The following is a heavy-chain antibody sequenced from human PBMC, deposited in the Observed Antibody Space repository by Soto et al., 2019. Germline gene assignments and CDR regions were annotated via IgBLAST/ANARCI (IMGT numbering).Heavy chain of an antibody. CDR1: GFALTTYT. CDR3: VREDGVVGASSAFDS. J-gene: IGHJ4*02. D-gene: IGHD1-26*01. V-gene: IGHV3-21*02. Sequence: EVQLVESGGGLVAPGGSLRLSCVASGFALTTYTMNWVRQAPGTGLEWVSSINGRSNYKYYSDSVKGRFIVSRDNAQNSLFLQMSRLGPEDTAVYYCVREDGVVGASSAFDSWGQGTLVTVSS. CDR2: INGRSNYK.